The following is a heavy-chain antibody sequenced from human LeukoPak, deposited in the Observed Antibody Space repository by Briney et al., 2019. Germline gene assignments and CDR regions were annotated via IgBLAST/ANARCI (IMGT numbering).Heavy chain of an antibody. V-gene: IGHV3-23*01. Sequence: GGSLRLSCAASGFTFSSYNMNWVRQAPGKGLEWVSGISVSGGNTYYANSVKGRFTISRDSSKSTLYLQMNSLRAEDTAVYYCAKGRYDFWSGIDHWGQGTLVTVSS. CDR1: GFTFSSYN. J-gene: IGHJ4*02. CDR3: AKGRYDFWSGIDH. CDR2: ISVSGGNT. D-gene: IGHD3-3*01.